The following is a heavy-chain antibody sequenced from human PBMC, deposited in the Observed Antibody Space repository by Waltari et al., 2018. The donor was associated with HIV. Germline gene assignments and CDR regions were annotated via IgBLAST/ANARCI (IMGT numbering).Heavy chain of an antibody. J-gene: IGHJ5*02. Sequence: QVQLQESGPGLVKPSETLSLTCTVSGGSISSYYWSWIRQPPGKGLEWIGYIYYSGSTNYTPSLKSRVTISVDTSKNQFSLKLSSVTAADTAVYYCARENYDFWSGYYPHWFDPWGQGTLVTVSS. CDR3: ARENYDFWSGYYPHWFDP. CDR1: GGSISSYY. V-gene: IGHV4-59*01. D-gene: IGHD3-3*01. CDR2: IYYSGST.